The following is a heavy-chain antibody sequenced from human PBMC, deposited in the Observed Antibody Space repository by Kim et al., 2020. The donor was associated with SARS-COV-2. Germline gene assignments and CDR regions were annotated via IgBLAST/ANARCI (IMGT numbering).Heavy chain of an antibody. Sequence: GGSLRLSCAASGFTFSSYAMSWVRQAPGKGLEWVSAISGSGGSTYYADSVKGRFTISRDNSKNTLYLQMNSLRAEDTAVYYCAKGFYECLGYCSGGSAAGSYWGQGTLVTVSS. J-gene: IGHJ4*02. CDR1: GFTFSSYA. D-gene: IGHD2-15*01. CDR3: AKGFYECLGYCSGGSAAGSY. V-gene: IGHV3-23*01. CDR2: ISGSGGST.